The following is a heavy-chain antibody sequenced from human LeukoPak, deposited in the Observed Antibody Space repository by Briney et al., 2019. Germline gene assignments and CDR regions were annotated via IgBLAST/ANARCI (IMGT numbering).Heavy chain of an antibody. CDR1: GFTFSSYA. Sequence: TGGSLRLSCAASGFTFSSYAMSWVRQAPGKGLEWVSAISGSGGSTYYADSVKGRFTISRDNAKNTLYLQMNSLRDEDTAVYYCARGLDGSFDYWGLGTLVTVSS. D-gene: IGHD1-14*01. V-gene: IGHV3-23*01. J-gene: IGHJ4*02. CDR2: ISGSGGST. CDR3: ARGLDGSFDY.